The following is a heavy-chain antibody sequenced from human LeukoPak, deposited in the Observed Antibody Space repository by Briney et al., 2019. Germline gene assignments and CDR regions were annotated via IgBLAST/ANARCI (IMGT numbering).Heavy chain of an antibody. CDR3: ARETYSSGWFRSQLDP. J-gene: IGHJ5*02. D-gene: IGHD6-19*01. Sequence: SVKVSCKASGGTFSRYAISWVRQTPGQGLEWMGGIIPIFGTANYAQKFQGRVTITADESTSTAYMELSSLRSEDTAVYYCARETYSSGWFRSQLDPWGHGTLVTVSS. V-gene: IGHV1-69*01. CDR2: IIPIFGTA. CDR1: GGTFSRYA.